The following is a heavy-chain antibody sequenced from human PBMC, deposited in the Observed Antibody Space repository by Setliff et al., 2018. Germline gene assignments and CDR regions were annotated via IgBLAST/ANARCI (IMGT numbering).Heavy chain of an antibody. Sequence: AGGSLRLSCAASGFTFSNAWMTWVRQAPGKGLEWVGRIKSKADGGTTDYVAPVKGRFTIARDDSKNTMFFQMNNLKIEDKAVYYCTTWPENGGYYYYYNMDVWGKGTTVTVSS. CDR2: IKSKADGGTT. CDR3: TTWPENGGYYYYYNMDV. CDR1: GFTFSNAW. V-gene: IGHV3-15*01. J-gene: IGHJ6*03. D-gene: IGHD3-16*01.